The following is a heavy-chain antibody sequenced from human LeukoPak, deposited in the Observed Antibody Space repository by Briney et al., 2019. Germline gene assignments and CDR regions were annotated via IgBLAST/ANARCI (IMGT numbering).Heavy chain of an antibody. D-gene: IGHD2-15*01. CDR3: ARGYCSGGSCLYYYYYYMDV. J-gene: IGHJ6*03. CDR2: ISSSSSYI. CDR1: GFTFSSYS. V-gene: IGHV3-21*01. Sequence: GGSLRLSCAASGFTFSSYSMNWVRQAPGKGLEWVSSISSSSSYIYYADSVKGRFTISRDNAKNSLYLQMNSLRAEDTAVYYCARGYCSGGSCLYYYYYYMDVWGKGTTVTVSS.